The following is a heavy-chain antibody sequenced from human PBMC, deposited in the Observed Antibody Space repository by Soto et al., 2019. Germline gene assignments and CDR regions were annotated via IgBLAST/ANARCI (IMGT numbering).Heavy chain of an antibody. J-gene: IGHJ4*02. V-gene: IGHV4-39*01. CDR2: IYYSGST. Sequence: QLQLQESGPGLVKPSETLSLTCTVSGGSISSSNYYWGWIRQPPGKGLEWIGSIYYSGSTYYTPSLRSRVSISVDTSKNQFSLKLSSVTAADTAMYYCAIHPGAHCGGDCYSHRFDYWGQGTLVTVSS. CDR1: GGSISSSNYY. D-gene: IGHD2-21*02. CDR3: AIHPGAHCGGDCYSHRFDY.